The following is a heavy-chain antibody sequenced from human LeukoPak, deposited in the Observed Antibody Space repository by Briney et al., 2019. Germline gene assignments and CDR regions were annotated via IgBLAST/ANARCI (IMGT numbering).Heavy chain of an antibody. CDR2: IYYSGST. CDR1: GGSISSYY. J-gene: IGHJ4*02. Sequence: KSSETLSLTCTVSGGSISSYYWGWIRQPPGKGLEWIGSIYYSGSTYYNPSLKSRVTISVDTSKNQFSLKLSSVTAADTAVYYCARATVTKVVGYWGQGTLVTVSS. D-gene: IGHD4-17*01. CDR3: ARATVTKVVGY. V-gene: IGHV4-39*01.